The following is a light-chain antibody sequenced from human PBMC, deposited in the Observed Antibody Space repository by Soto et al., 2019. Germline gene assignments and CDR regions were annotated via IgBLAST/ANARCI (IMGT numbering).Light chain of an antibody. CDR3: QQYNNWPPLT. J-gene: IGKJ4*01. CDR1: QSVSSN. CDR2: GAS. Sequence: EIVLTQSPGTLSLSPGERATLSCRTSQSVSSNYLAWYQQRPGQAPRLLIYGASTRATGVPARFTGSGSGTYYTLTISSLQSEDFAVYYCQQYNNWPPLTFGGGTKVDIK. V-gene: IGKV3-15*01.